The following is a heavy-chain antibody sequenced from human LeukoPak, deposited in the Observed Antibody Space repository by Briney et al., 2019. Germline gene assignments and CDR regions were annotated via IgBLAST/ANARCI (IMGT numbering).Heavy chain of an antibody. Sequence: GASVKVSCKASGGAFSSYTISWVRQAPGQGLEWMGRIIPILGIANYAQKFQGRVTITADKSTSTAYMELSSLRSEDTAVFYCARGHQPPYYGMDVWGQGTTFTVSS. J-gene: IGHJ6*02. CDR2: IIPILGIA. V-gene: IGHV1-69*02. CDR3: ARGHQPPYYGMDV. CDR1: GGAFSSYT.